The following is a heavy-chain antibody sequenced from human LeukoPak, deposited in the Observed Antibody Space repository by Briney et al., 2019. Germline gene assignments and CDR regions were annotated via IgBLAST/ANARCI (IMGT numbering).Heavy chain of an antibody. D-gene: IGHD6-13*01. V-gene: IGHV4-34*01. CDR2: INHSGST. CDR1: GGSISSYY. Sequence: SETLSLTCTVSGGSISSYYWSWIRQPPGKGLEWIGEINHSGSTNYNPSLKSRVTISVDTSKNQFSLKLSSVTAADTAVYYCARGDSSSWYPSTYYYGMDVWGQGTTVTVSS. J-gene: IGHJ6*02. CDR3: ARGDSSSWYPSTYYYGMDV.